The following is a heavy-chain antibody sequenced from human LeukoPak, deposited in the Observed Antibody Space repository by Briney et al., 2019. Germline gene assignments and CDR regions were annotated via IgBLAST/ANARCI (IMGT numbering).Heavy chain of an antibody. D-gene: IGHD2-21*02. CDR2: ISYDGSNK. V-gene: IGHV3-30-3*01. J-gene: IGHJ1*01. CDR1: GFTFSSYA. Sequence: GRSLRLSCAASGFTFSSYAMHWVRQAPGKGLEWVAVISYDGSNKYYADSVKGRFTISRDNAKNSLYLQMNSLRAEDTAVYYCATPLVVVTAISHWGQGTLVTVSS. CDR3: ATPLVVVTAISH.